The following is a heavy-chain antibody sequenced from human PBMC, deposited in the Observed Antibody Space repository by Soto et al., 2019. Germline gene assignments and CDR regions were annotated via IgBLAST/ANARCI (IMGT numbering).Heavy chain of an antibody. CDR3: ARVTFLIVGSVFSTPFDF. CDR2: ISYSGST. CDR1: GASVSSGGFS. D-gene: IGHD1-26*01. J-gene: IGHJ4*02. V-gene: IGHV4-61*08. Sequence: SETLSLTCTVGGASVSSGGFSWSWIRQPPXKGLEWIGSISYSGSTTYYPSLRSRVTISVDTSKNQFSLRLNSVTAADTAIYFCARVTFLIVGSVFSTPFDFWGQGTLVTVS.